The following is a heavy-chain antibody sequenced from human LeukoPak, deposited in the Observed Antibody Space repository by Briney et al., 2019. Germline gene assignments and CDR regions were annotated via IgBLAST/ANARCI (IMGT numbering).Heavy chain of an antibody. J-gene: IGHJ4*02. CDR1: GFTFSSYA. V-gene: IGHV3-30-3*01. D-gene: IGHD2-2*01. CDR3: ARDRGYCSSTSCYGSY. Sequence: QSGGSLRLSCAASGFTFSSYAMHWVRQAPGKGLEWVAVISYDGSNKYYADSVKGRFTVSRDDSKNTLYLQMNSLRAEDTAVYYCARDRGYCSSTSCYGSYWGQGTLVTVSS. CDR2: ISYDGSNK.